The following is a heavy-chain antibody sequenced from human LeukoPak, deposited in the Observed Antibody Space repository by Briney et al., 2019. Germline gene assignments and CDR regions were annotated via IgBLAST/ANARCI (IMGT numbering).Heavy chain of an antibody. CDR1: GGSISSSNYF. Sequence: SETLSLTCTVSGGSISSSNYFWGWVRQPPGKGLEWIGTISYSGTTHDNPSLKSRVIISVDTSKNQFSLKLSSVTAADTAVYYCARPGVGSGRYGAFDIWGQGTMVTVSS. D-gene: IGHD5-18*01. CDR2: ISYSGTT. CDR3: ARPGVGSGRYGAFDI. V-gene: IGHV4-39*07. J-gene: IGHJ3*02.